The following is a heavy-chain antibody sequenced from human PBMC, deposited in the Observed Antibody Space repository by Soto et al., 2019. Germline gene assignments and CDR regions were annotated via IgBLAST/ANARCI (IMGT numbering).Heavy chain of an antibody. Sequence: ASVKVSCKVSGYTLTELSMHWVRQAPGKGLERMGGFDPEDGETIYAQKFQGRVTMTEDTSTDTAYMELSSLRSEDTAVYYCAKPDTAMVNGWGNFDYWGQGTLVTVSS. CDR1: GYTLTELS. CDR3: AKPDTAMVNGWGNFDY. J-gene: IGHJ4*02. D-gene: IGHD5-18*01. CDR2: FDPEDGET. V-gene: IGHV1-24*01.